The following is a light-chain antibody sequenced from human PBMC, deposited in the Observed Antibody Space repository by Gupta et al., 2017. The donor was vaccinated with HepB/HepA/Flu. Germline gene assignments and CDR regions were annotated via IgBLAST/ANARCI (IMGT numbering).Light chain of an antibody. CDR1: KTIRSES. CDR3: QHYGSSLWT. Sequence: EYLLIQSPGILSLSPGERATLSCRATKTIRSESLAWYQQNPGQAPRLLIFGASSRATGIPDRFSGSGSGTDYTLTISGLEPEDFAVYYCQHYGSSLWTFGQGTKVEIK. CDR2: GAS. J-gene: IGKJ1*01. V-gene: IGKV3-20*01.